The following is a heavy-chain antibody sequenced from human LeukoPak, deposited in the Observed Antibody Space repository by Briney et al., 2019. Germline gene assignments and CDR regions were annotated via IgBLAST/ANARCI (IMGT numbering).Heavy chain of an antibody. D-gene: IGHD6-19*01. V-gene: IGHV1-2*02. CDR2: INPNSGGA. CDR3: VTRSYTSGWPT. J-gene: IGHJ5*02. CDR1: GNTFIGNY. Sequence: ASVKVSGKASGNTFIGNYIHWVRQARGQALEWMGWINPNSGGANYAQRFQGRVTMTRDTSVTTAFLDLDRLTSDDTAVYYCVTRSYTSGWPTWGQGTLVTVSS.